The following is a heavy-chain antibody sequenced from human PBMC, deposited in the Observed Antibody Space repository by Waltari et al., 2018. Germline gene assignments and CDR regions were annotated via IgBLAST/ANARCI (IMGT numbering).Heavy chain of an antibody. CDR2: INHSGST. Sequence: QVQLQQWGAGLLKPSETLSLTCAGYGGSFSGYSWSWIRQPPGKGLEWIGEINHSGSTNYNPSLKSRVTISVDTSKNQFSLKLSSVTAADTAVYYCARRDGYNYWYFDYWGQGTLVTVSS. V-gene: IGHV4-34*01. CDR1: GGSFSGYS. D-gene: IGHD5-12*01. J-gene: IGHJ4*02. CDR3: ARRDGYNYWYFDY.